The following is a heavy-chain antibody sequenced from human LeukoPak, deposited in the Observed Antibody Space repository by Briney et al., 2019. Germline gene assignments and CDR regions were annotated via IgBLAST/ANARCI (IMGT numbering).Heavy chain of an antibody. CDR2: IKEDGSEK. V-gene: IGHV3-7*01. Sequence: PGGSLRLSCAASGFSFRSCWMSWVRQAPGKGLEWVANIKEDGSEKYYVDSVKGRFTISRDNAKNALYLQTNSLRAEETAVYYCARVAWPHYFDYWGQGTLVTVSS. J-gene: IGHJ4*02. D-gene: IGHD2-21*01. CDR1: GFSFRSCW. CDR3: ARVAWPHYFDY.